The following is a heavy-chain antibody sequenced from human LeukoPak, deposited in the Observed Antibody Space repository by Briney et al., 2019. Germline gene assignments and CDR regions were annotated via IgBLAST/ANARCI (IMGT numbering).Heavy chain of an antibody. CDR1: GYTFTTYG. J-gene: IGHJ5*02. D-gene: IGHD3-22*01. Sequence: GASVKVSCEASGYTFTTYGFNWVRQAPGQGLEWMGWISTYDGDTNYAENLQGRVTLTTDTSTSTAHMEPRSLRSDDTAVYYCARDRGRRKWFQGLDPWGQGTLVTVSS. V-gene: IGHV1-18*01. CDR2: ISTYDGDT. CDR3: ARDRGRRKWFQGLDP.